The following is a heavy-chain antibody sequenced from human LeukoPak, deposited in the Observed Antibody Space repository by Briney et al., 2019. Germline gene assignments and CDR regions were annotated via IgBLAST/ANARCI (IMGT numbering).Heavy chain of an antibody. V-gene: IGHV4-61*02. J-gene: IGHJ2*01. Sequence: SETLSLTCTVSGGSISSSSYYWSWIRQPAGKGLEWIGRIYTSGSTNYNPSLKSRVTMSVDTSKNQFSLKLSSVTAADTAVYYCARDNPSGWHRGYFDLWGRGTLVTVSS. CDR3: ARDNPSGWHRGYFDL. D-gene: IGHD6-19*01. CDR2: IYTSGST. CDR1: GGSISSSSYY.